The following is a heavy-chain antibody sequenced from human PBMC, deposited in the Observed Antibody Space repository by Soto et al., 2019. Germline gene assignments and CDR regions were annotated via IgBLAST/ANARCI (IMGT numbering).Heavy chain of an antibody. CDR3: ARGQDQWLETDYYHYTDV. J-gene: IGHJ6*03. Sequence: SETLSLTCAVYGGSFSGYYWSWIRQPPGKGLEWIGEINHSGSTNYNPSLKSRVTISVDTSKNQFSLKLSSVTAADTAVYYCARGQDQWLETDYYHYTDVWGKGTTVTVSS. V-gene: IGHV4-34*01. CDR1: GGSFSGYY. D-gene: IGHD6-19*01. CDR2: INHSGST.